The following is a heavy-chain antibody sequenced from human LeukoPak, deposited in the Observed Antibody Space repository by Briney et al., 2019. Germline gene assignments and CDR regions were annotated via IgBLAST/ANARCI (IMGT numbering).Heavy chain of an antibody. D-gene: IGHD3-22*01. CDR1: GGSIRSSYYY. V-gene: IGHV4-39*01. CDR2: IYDSGST. CDR3: ARGGHSSGYLVDY. J-gene: IGHJ4*02. Sequence: SETLSLTCTVSGGSIRSSYYYWGWIRQPPGKGLEWIGSIYDSGSTYYNPSLKSRVTISVDTSKNQFSLKLNSVTAADTAVYYCARGGHSSGYLVDYWGRGTLVTVSS.